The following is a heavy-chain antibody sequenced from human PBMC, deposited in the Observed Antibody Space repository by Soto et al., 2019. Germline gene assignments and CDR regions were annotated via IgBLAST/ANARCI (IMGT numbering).Heavy chain of an antibody. J-gene: IGHJ4*02. V-gene: IGHV1-3*01. CDR1: GYTFTSYA. Sequence: ASVKVSCKASGYTFTSYAMHWVRQAPGQRLEWMGWINAGNGNTKYSQKFQGRVTITRDTSASTAYMELSNLRSEDTAVYYCARVGYCSGGSCYPPPFDYWGQGTLVTVSS. CDR2: INAGNGNT. CDR3: ARVGYCSGGSCYPPPFDY. D-gene: IGHD2-15*01.